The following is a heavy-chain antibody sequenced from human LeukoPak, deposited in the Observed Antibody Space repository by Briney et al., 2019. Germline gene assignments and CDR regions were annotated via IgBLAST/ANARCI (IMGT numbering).Heavy chain of an antibody. CDR3: ASLGDHMMVAVDY. V-gene: IGHV3-74*01. D-gene: IGHD2-21*01. J-gene: IGHJ4*02. CDR2: ISSDRTNS. CDR1: GFTFSRHY. Sequence: GGSLTLSCAASGFTFSRHYMHRVRQAPAKGLVWLSRISSDRTNSEYADSVKGRLTISRDYAKNTLYLQLNSLRAEDTAVYYCASLGDHMMVAVDYWGQGTLVTVSS.